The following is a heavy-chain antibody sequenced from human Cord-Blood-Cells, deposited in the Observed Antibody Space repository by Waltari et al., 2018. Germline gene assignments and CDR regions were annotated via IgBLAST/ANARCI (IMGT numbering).Heavy chain of an antibody. V-gene: IGHV1-2*02. CDR1: GYTFPGSY. Sequence: QVQLVQSGAEVTKPGASVKVSCKASGYTFPGSYMQWLRQEPGKGLEWMGWINPNSGGTNYAQKFQGRVTMTRDTSISTAYMELSRLRSDDTAVYYCARDPTYYYDSSGYSFDYWGQGTLVTVSS. D-gene: IGHD3-22*01. CDR2: INPNSGGT. J-gene: IGHJ4*02. CDR3: ARDPTYYYDSSGYSFDY.